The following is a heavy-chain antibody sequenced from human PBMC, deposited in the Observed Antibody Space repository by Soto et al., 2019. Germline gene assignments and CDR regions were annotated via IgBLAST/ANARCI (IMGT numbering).Heavy chain of an antibody. J-gene: IGHJ5*02. CDR2: IKNKEDGETT. CDR1: GFSFSDAW. Sequence: EVQRVESGGALVKPGGSLRLSCAASGFSFSDAWMNWVRQAPGKGLEWVGHIKNKEDGETTDFAAPVKGRLTISRDYSKHILYLQMNSLIIEDSGMYYCTTLGPSWGQGTLVTVSS. V-gene: IGHV3-15*07. CDR3: TTLGPS.